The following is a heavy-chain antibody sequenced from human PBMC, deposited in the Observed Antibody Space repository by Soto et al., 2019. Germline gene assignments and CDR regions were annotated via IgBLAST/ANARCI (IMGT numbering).Heavy chain of an antibody. J-gene: IGHJ4*02. CDR1: GFTFSSYG. V-gene: IGHV3-23*01. CDR2: SSATGAGT. CDR3: AKDRRAGGNYGFYSDF. D-gene: IGHD1-7*01. Sequence: HLGGSLRLSCAASGFTFSSYGMTWVHQAPGKGLEWVSFSSATGAGTYYAGSVKGRFTISRDNSKNTLYLQMTSLRADDTAVYYCAKDRRAGGNYGFYSDFWGQGALVTVSS.